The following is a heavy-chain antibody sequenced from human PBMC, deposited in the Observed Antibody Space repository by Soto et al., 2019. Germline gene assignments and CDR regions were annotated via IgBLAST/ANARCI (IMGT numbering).Heavy chain of an antibody. Sequence: SETLSITCAVYGGSFSSYYWSWIHQPPAKELEWIGESNHSRSTNYNPSLKSRVTISVDTSKNQFSLKLSSVTAADTAVYYCAMGITYYDFWSGDTARYNLFDPWGQGTLVTVSS. CDR2: SNHSRST. CDR3: AMGITYYDFWSGDTARYNLFDP. J-gene: IGHJ5*02. D-gene: IGHD3-3*01. CDR1: GGSFSSYY. V-gene: IGHV4-34*01.